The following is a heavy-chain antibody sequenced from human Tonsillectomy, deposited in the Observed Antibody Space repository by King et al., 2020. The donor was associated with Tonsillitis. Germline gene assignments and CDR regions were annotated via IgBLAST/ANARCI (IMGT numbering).Heavy chain of an antibody. CDR3: ARDGQYCTSTSCYLSRGAYYYYAMDV. CDR1: GYTFISYG. D-gene: IGHD2-2*01. Sequence: VQLVESGAEVKKPGASVKVSCTASGYTFISYGISWMRQAPGQGLEWMGWISAYNGSTNYAQTFQGRVTMTTDTSTSTVYMELRSLRSEDTAVYYCARDGQYCTSTSCYLSRGAYYYYAMDVWGQGTTVTVSS. CDR2: ISAYNGST. J-gene: IGHJ6*02. V-gene: IGHV1-18*01.